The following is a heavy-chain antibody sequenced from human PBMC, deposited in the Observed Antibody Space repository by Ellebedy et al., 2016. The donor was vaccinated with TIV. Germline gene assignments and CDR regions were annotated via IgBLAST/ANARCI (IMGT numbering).Heavy chain of an antibody. D-gene: IGHD3-10*01. CDR2: IYWDDDK. CDR3: AHTITMVRGVITYHYYGMDV. CDR1: GFSLSTSGVG. Sequence: SGPTLVXPTRTLTLTCTFSGFSLSTSGVGVGWIRQPPGKALEWLALIYWDDDKRYSPSLKSRLTITKDTSKNQVALTMTNMDPVDTATYYCAHTITMVRGVITYHYYGMDVWGQGTTVTVSS. J-gene: IGHJ6*02. V-gene: IGHV2-5*02.